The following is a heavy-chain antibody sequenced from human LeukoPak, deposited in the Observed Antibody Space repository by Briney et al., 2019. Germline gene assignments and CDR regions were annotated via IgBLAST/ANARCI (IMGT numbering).Heavy chain of an antibody. Sequence: TGGSRRLSCAVSGLTVSSSYMSWVRQAPGKGLEWVSLIYSIYGGGSTFYADPVKGRFTISRDNSKNTLFLQMNSLRPEDTAVYYCAREIAVAAHFDYWGQGTLVTVSS. D-gene: IGHD6-19*01. CDR1: GLTVSSSY. CDR3: AREIAVAAHFDY. V-gene: IGHV3-66*02. J-gene: IGHJ4*02. CDR2: IYSIYGGGST.